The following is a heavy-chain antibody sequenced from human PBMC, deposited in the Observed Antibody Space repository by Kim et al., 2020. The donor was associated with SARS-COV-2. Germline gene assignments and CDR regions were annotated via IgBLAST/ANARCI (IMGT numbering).Heavy chain of an antibody. CDR2: IYPGDSDT. D-gene: IGHD2-15*01. Sequence: GESLKISCKGSGYSFTSYWIGWVRQMSGKGLEWMGIIYPGDSDTRYSPSFQGQVTISADKSISTAYLQWSSLKASDTAMYYCARLSVRGYCSGGSCYSGYYYYYGMDVWGQGTTVTVSS. CDR1: GYSFTSYW. J-gene: IGHJ6*02. V-gene: IGHV5-51*01. CDR3: ARLSVRGYCSGGSCYSGYYYYYGMDV.